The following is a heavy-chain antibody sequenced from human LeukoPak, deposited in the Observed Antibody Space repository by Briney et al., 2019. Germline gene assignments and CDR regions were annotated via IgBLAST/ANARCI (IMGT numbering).Heavy chain of an antibody. V-gene: IGHV4-59*01. CDR3: ARDRRYYDYVWGSYRYRGFDY. CDR2: IYYSGST. Sequence: SETLSLTCTVSGGSISSYYWSWIRQPPGKGLEWIGYIYYSGSTNYNPSLKSRVTISVDTSKNQFSLKLSSVTAADTAVYYCARDRRYYDYVWGSYRYRGFDYWGQGTLVTVSS. CDR1: GGSISSYY. J-gene: IGHJ4*02. D-gene: IGHD3-16*02.